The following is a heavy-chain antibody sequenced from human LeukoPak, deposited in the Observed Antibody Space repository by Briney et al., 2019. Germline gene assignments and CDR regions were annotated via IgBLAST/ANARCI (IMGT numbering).Heavy chain of an antibody. V-gene: IGHV3-23*01. CDR3: AKWTPFWMATTSLDY. J-gene: IGHJ4*02. CDR2: ISGSGGST. Sequence: GGSLRLSCAASGFTFSSYAMSWVRQAPGKGLEWVSAISGSGGSTYYADSVKGRFTISRDNSKNTLYLQMNGLRAEDTAVYYCAKWTPFWMATTSLDYWGQGTLVTVSS. D-gene: IGHD5-24*01. CDR1: GFTFSSYA.